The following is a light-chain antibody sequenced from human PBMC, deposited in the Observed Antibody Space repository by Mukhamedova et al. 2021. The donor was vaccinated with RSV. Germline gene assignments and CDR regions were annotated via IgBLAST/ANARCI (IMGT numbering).Light chain of an antibody. CDR2: EVS. CDR3: SSYRSSNTVV. V-gene: IGLV2-14*01. J-gene: IGLJ2*01. CDR1: SSDVGGYNY. Sequence: GTSSDVGGYNYVSWFQQHPGKAPKLMIYEVSNRPSGVSNRFSGSKSGNTASLTISGLQAEDEADYYCSSYRSSNTVVFGGGTKLTV.